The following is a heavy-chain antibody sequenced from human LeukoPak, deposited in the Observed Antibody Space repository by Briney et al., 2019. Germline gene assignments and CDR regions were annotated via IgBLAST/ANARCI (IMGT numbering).Heavy chain of an antibody. CDR3: ASIAVAARTTWGEWYFDL. J-gene: IGHJ2*01. D-gene: IGHD6-19*01. V-gene: IGHV1-8*01. Sequence: GASVKVSCKASGYTFTSYDINWVRQATGQGLEWMGWMNPNSGNTGYAQKFQGRVTMTRNTSISTAYMELSSLRSGDTAVYYCASIAVAARTTWGEWYFDLWGRGTLVTVSS. CDR2: MNPNSGNT. CDR1: GYTFTSYD.